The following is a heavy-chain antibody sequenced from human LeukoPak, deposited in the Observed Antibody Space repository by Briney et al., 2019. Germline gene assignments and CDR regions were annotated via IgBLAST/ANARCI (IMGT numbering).Heavy chain of an antibody. CDR2: INYGGST. Sequence: KPSETLSLTCTVSGGSISSYYWSWIRQPPGKGLEWIGFINYGGSTTYNPSLKSRVTISVDTSRNQFSLKLSSVTAADRAVYYCARGYSTGWYGGFDFWGQGTLVTVSS. D-gene: IGHD6-19*01. CDR1: GGSISSYY. V-gene: IGHV4-59*08. CDR3: ARGYSTGWYGGFDF. J-gene: IGHJ4*02.